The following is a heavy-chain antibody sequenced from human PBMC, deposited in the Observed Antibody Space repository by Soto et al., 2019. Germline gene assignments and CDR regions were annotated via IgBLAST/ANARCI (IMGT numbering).Heavy chain of an antibody. CDR3: ARDYYYGSGSYLRSSYYYYGMDV. D-gene: IGHD3-10*01. CDR1: GYTFTGYY. Sequence: ASVKVSCKASGYTFTGYYMHWVRQAPGQGLEWMGWINPNSGGTNYAQKFQGWVTMTRDTSISTAYMELSRLRSDDTAVYYCARDYYYGSGSYLRSSYYYYGMDVWGQGTTVTVSS. CDR2: INPNSGGT. V-gene: IGHV1-2*04. J-gene: IGHJ6*02.